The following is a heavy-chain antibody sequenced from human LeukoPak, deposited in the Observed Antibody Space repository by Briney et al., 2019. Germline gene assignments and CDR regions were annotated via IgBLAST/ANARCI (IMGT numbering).Heavy chain of an antibody. CDR1: GFTFSDDY. CDR2: ISSGGSAI. CDR3: ARSPVLSKISCFDY. D-gene: IGHD6-6*01. V-gene: IGHV3-11*01. Sequence: GGSLRLSCAASGFTFSDDYMSWIRQAPGKGLEWVSYISSGGSAIYYADSVKGRFTISRDNAKNSLYLQVNSLRAEDTAVYYCARSPVLSKISCFDYWGQGTLVTVSS. J-gene: IGHJ4*02.